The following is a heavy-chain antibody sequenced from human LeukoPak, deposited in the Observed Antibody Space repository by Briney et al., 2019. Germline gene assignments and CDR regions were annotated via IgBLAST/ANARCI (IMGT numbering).Heavy chain of an antibody. D-gene: IGHD3-3*01. Sequence: ASVKVSCKASGYTFTSYGISWVRQAPGQGLEWMGGIIPIFGTANYAQKFQGRVTITADESTSTAYMELSSLRSEDTAVYYCARDIRFLEPAAGFDPWGQGTLVTVSS. V-gene: IGHV1-69*13. CDR3: ARDIRFLEPAAGFDP. CDR1: GYTFTSYG. CDR2: IIPIFGTA. J-gene: IGHJ5*02.